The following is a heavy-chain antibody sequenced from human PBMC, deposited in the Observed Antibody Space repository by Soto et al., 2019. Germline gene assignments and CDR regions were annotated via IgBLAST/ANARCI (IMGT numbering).Heavy chain of an antibody. CDR2: VSGSGGST. CDR3: ATYTHFDWLPFDY. Sequence: GGSLRLPCAASGFTFSSYAMSWVRQAPGKGLEWVSAVSGSGGSTYYADSVKGRFTISRDNSKNTLYLQMNSLRAEDTAVYYCATYTHFDWLPFDYWGQGTLVTVSS. D-gene: IGHD3-9*01. V-gene: IGHV3-23*01. J-gene: IGHJ4*02. CDR1: GFTFSSYA.